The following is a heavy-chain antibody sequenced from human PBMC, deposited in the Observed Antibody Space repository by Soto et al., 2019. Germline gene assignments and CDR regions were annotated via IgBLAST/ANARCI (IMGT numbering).Heavy chain of an antibody. CDR1: GFTFSSYE. J-gene: IGHJ6*02. V-gene: IGHV3-48*03. D-gene: IGHD6-13*01. Sequence: LRLSCAASGFTFSSYEMNWVRQAPGKGLEWVSYISSSGSTIYYADSVKGRFTISRDNAKNSLYLQMNSLRAEDTAVYYCARGISAAAAPRYYYGMDVWGQGTTVTVSS. CDR2: ISSSGSTI. CDR3: ARGISAAAAPRYYYGMDV.